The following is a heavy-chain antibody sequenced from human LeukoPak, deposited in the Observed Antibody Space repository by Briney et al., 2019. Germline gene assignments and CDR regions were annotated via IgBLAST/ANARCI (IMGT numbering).Heavy chain of an antibody. CDR3: ARDVSDANGSSSSIHLDS. CDR2: IKQDGREK. J-gene: IGHJ4*02. D-gene: IGHD6-6*01. Sequence: GGSLRLSCAASGFRFRNNWMTWVRQAPGKGREWVANIKQDGREKYYVDYVKGRLTISRDNAKNSLFLQMNGMRAEASAVYYCARDVSDANGSSSSIHLDSWGQGNLVSVSS. CDR1: GFRFRNNW. V-gene: IGHV3-7*01.